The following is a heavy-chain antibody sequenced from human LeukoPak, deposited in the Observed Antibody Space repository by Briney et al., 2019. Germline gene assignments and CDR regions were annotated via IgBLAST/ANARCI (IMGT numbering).Heavy chain of an antibody. D-gene: IGHD6-19*01. Sequence: PSETLSLTCTVSGGSISSHYWSWIRQAPGKGLEWIGYIYYSGSTNYNPSLKSRVTISVDTSKNRFSLKLSSVTAADTAMYYCARLIGDIAVSGTSWFVPWGQGTLVTVSS. CDR3: ARLIGDIAVSGTSWFVP. J-gene: IGHJ5*02. V-gene: IGHV4-59*11. CDR1: GGSISSHY. CDR2: IYYSGST.